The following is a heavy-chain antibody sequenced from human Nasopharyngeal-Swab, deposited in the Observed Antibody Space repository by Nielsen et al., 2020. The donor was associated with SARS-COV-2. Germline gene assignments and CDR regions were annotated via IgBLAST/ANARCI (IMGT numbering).Heavy chain of an antibody. V-gene: IGHV3-73*01. Sequence: GESLKISCAASGFTFSDSAIHWVRQASGEGLEWVARIRSKGNNYANAYSASVKGRFIIFRDDPTNTAYLQMNSLKTEDTAMYYCTRCGGGCYSGRDYWGQGTLVTVSS. CDR3: TRCGGGCYSGRDY. J-gene: IGHJ4*02. D-gene: IGHD2-15*01. CDR2: IRSKGNNYAN. CDR1: GFTFSDSA.